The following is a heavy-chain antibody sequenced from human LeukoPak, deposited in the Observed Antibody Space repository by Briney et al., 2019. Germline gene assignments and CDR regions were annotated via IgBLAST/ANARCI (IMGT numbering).Heavy chain of an antibody. V-gene: IGHV3-48*01. CDR2: ISSSSSTI. D-gene: IGHD3-10*01. Sequence: PGGSLRLSCAASGFTFSSYSMNWVRQAPGKGLEWVPYISSSSSTIYYADSVKGRFTISRDNSKNTLYLQMNSLRAEDTAVYYCAKDDDPTGSGTYYLIDYWGQGSLVTVSS. CDR1: GFTFSSYS. J-gene: IGHJ4*02. CDR3: AKDDDPTGSGTYYLIDY.